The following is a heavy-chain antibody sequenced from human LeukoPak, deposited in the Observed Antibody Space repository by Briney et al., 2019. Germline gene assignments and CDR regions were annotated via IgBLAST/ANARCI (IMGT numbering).Heavy chain of an antibody. CDR3: ARGGYDFWSGYSYYFDY. D-gene: IGHD3-3*01. Sequence: SETLSLTCAVSGGSISSGGYYWSWIRQPPGKGLEWIGYIYHSGSTYYNPSLKSRVTISVDRSKNQFSLKLSSVTAADTAVYYCARGGYDFWSGYSYYFDYWGQGTLVTVSS. CDR1: GGSISSGGYY. V-gene: IGHV4-30-2*01. CDR2: IYHSGST. J-gene: IGHJ4*02.